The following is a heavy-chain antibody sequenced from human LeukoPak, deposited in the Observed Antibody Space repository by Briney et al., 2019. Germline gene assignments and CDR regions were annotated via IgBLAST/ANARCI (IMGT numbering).Heavy chain of an antibody. CDR2: IYYSGST. CDR1: GGSISSYY. Sequence: PSETLSLTCTVSGGSISSYYWSWIRQPPGKGLEWIGYIYYSGSTNYNPSLKSRVTMSVDTSKNQFSLRLSSVTAVDTAVYYCARKSASETYYPDWGQGTLVTVSS. D-gene: IGHD3-10*01. V-gene: IGHV4-59*12. CDR3: ARKSASETYYPD. J-gene: IGHJ4*02.